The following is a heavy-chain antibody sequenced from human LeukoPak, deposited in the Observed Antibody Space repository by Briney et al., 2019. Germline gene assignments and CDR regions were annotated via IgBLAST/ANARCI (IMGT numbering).Heavy chain of an antibody. CDR2: ISYDGSNK. D-gene: IGHD6-13*01. J-gene: IGHJ4*02. V-gene: IGHV3-30*14. CDR1: GFTFSSYA. Sequence: GGSLRLSCAASGFTFSSYAMHWVRQAPGKGLEWAAVISYDGSNKYYADSVKGRFTISRDNSKDTLYLQMNSLRVEDTAVYYCARTAYSSSWNFDYWGQGTLVTVSS. CDR3: ARTAYSSSWNFDY.